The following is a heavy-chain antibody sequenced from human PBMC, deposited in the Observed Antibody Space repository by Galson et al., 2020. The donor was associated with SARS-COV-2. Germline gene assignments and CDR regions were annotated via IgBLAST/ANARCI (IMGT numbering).Heavy chain of an antibody. CDR1: GFIFSTFW. D-gene: IGHD3-10*01. CDR3: ARDQLWQEAYHYYYYMDV. J-gene: IGHJ6*03. V-gene: IGHV3-7*03. CDR2: IKQDGSEK. Sequence: GASLTNSCAASGFIFSTFWMSWVRQAPGKGLEWVANIKQDGSEKSYVDSVKGRFTISRDNAKNSLYLQMNSLRAEDTAMYYCARDQLWQEAYHYYYYMDVWGKGTTVTVSS.